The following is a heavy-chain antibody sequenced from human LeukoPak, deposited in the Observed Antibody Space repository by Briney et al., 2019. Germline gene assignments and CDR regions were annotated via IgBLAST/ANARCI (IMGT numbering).Heavy chain of an antibody. CDR3: EREHKDFQLLWFGELLSLDY. J-gene: IGHJ4*02. CDR1: GLTLSSYW. V-gene: IGHV3-7*01. D-gene: IGHD3-10*01. Sequence: VGSLTLSCAASGLTLSSYWMCWVRQAPGKGREWVANIKQDGSEKYYVGSVKGRFTISRDNAKNSLYLQMNSMRAEDTAVYYCEREHKDFQLLWFGELLSLDYWGQGTLVTVSS. CDR2: IKQDGSEK.